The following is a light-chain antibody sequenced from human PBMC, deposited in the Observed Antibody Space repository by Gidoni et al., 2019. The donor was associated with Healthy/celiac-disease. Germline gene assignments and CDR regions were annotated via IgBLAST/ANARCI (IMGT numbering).Light chain of an antibody. CDR2: WAY. Sequence: DIVMTQSPDSLAVSLGERATINCKSSQSVLYSSNNKNYLAWYQQKPGQPPKLLIYWAYTRESGVPDRFSGSGSGTDFTLTISSLQAEDVAVYYCQQYYSTPYTFXQXTKLXIK. CDR3: QQYYSTPYT. V-gene: IGKV4-1*01. CDR1: QSVLYSSNNKNY. J-gene: IGKJ2*01.